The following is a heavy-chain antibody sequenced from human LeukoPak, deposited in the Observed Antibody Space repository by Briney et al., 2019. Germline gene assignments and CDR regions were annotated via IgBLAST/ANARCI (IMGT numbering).Heavy chain of an antibody. CDR1: GFTFSCSG. J-gene: IGHJ4*02. V-gene: IGHV3-30*02. CDR3: AKDLGY. CDR2: IRFDGSIE. Sequence: GGSLRLSCAASGFTFSCSGMHWVRQAPGKGLEWVAFIRFDGSIEHHADSVKGRFTISRDNSKNTLYLQMNSLRAEDTAVYYCAKDLGYWGQGTRVTVSS.